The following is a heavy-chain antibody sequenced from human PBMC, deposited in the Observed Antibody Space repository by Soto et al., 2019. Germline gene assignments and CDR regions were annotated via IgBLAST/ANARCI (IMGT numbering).Heavy chain of an antibody. CDR1: GYTFTSYG. CDR3: ARRDPFPFLGWLGVFGSYYGMDA. D-gene: IGHD3-3*01. CDR2: ISAYNGNT. Sequence: ASVKVSCRASGYTFTSYGISGVRQAPGQGLEWMGWISAYNGNTNYAQKLQGRVTMTTDTSTSTAYMELRSLRSDDTAVYYCARRDPFPFLGWLGVFGSYYGMDAWGQGNTVAVSS. V-gene: IGHV1-18*04. J-gene: IGHJ6*02.